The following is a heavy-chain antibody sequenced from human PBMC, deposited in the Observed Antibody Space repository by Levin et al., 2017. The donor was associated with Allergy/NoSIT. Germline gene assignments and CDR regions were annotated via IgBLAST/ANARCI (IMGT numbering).Heavy chain of an antibody. CDR3: ARCPNYYYYMDV. J-gene: IGHJ6*03. V-gene: IGHV4-59*08. CDR2: IYYSGST. CDR1: GGSISSSY. Sequence: SQTLSLTCTVSGGSISSSYWSWIRQPPGKGLEWIGYIYYSGSTNYNPSLKSRVTISVDTSKNQFSLKLSSVTAADTAVYYCARCPNYYYYMDVWGKGTTVTVSS.